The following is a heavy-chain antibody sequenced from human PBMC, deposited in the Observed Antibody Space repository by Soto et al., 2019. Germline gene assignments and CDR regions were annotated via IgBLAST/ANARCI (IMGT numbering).Heavy chain of an antibody. V-gene: IGHV4-61*01. D-gene: IGHD2-2*01. J-gene: IGHJ4*02. CDR1: GGSVSSGSYY. Sequence: LSLTCTVSGGSVSSGSYYWSWIRQPPGKGMEWIVYIYYSGSTNYNPSLKSRVTISVDTSKNQFSLKLSSVTAADTAVYYCARVRDCSSTSCYVYFDYWGQGMLVTVSS. CDR3: ARVRDCSSTSCYVYFDY. CDR2: IYYSGST.